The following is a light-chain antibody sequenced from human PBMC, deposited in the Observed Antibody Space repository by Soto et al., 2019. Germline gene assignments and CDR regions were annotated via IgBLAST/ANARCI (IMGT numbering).Light chain of an antibody. V-gene: IGKV1-13*02. CDR1: QGISNY. CDR3: QQYDSYSWT. J-gene: IGKJ1*01. CDR2: DAS. Sequence: AIQINQWPSCLSVSVGDRVTITCLASQGISNYLAWYQQKPGKAPKLLIYDASSLESGVPSRFSGSGSGTEFILTISSLQPEDFATYYCQQYDSYSWTFGQGTKVDIK.